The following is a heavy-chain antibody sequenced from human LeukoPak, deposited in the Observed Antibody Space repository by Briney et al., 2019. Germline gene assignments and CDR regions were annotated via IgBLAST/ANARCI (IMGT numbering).Heavy chain of an antibody. CDR1: GGTFSSYA. CDR2: IIPIFGTA. CDR3: AGCCYNSNWRGCYYYYYMDV. Sequence: SVKVSCKASGGTFSSYAISWVRQAPGQGLEWMGGIIPIFGTANYAQKFQGRVTITADESTSTAYMELSSLRSEDTAVYYCAGCCYNSNWRGCYYYYYMDVWGKGTTVTVSS. J-gene: IGHJ6*03. D-gene: IGHD5-24*01. V-gene: IGHV1-69*01.